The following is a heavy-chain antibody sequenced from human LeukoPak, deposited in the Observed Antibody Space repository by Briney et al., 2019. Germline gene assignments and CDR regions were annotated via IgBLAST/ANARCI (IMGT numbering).Heavy chain of an antibody. Sequence: PGGSLRLSCAASGFTFSSYAMSWVRQAPGKGLEWVSGITSNGGSTGYADSVKGRFTLSRDNARNSLYLQMNNLRVEDTAVYYCGRGHWGLDSWGQGTLVSVSS. CDR3: GRGHWGLDS. CDR1: GFTFSSYA. D-gene: IGHD7-27*01. V-gene: IGHV3-20*04. CDR2: ITSNGGST. J-gene: IGHJ4*02.